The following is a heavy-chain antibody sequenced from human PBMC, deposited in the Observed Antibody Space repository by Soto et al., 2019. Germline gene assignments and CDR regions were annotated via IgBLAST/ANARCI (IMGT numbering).Heavy chain of an antibody. D-gene: IGHD6-13*01. CDR2: INHSGST. CDR1: GGSFSGYY. V-gene: IGHV4-34*01. J-gene: IGHJ4*02. CDR3: ARGSSARDY. Sequence: PSETLSLTCAVYGGSFSGYYWSWIRQPPGKGLEWIGEINHSGSTNYNPSLKSRVTISVDTSKNQFSLKLSPVTAADTAVYYCARGSSARDYWGQGTLVTVSS.